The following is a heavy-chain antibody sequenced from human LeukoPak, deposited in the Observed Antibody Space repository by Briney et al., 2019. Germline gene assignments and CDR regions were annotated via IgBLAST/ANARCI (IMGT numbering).Heavy chain of an antibody. D-gene: IGHD3-10*01. J-gene: IGHJ6*03. CDR3: ARAGDGGSGSFTAHYYYYMDV. Sequence: GASVKVSCKASGYTFTSYHMHWVRQAPGQGLEWMGIINPSGGSTSYAQKFQGRVTMTRDTSTSTVYMELSSLRSEDTAVYYCARAGDGGSGSFTAHYYYYMDVWGKGTTVTVSS. CDR1: GYTFTSYH. CDR2: INPSGGST. V-gene: IGHV1-46*01.